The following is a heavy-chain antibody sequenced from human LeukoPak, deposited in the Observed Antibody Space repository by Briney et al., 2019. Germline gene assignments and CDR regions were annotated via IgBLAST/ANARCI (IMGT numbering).Heavy chain of an antibody. V-gene: IGHV3-7*01. D-gene: IGHD3-3*01. Sequence: PGGSLRLSCAASGFTFSSYWMSWVRQAPGKGLEWVANIKQDGSEKYYVDSVKGRFTISRDNAKNSLYLQMNSLRAEDTAVYYCAREYYDFWGGYSGFDPWGQGTLVTVSS. CDR1: GFTFSSYW. J-gene: IGHJ5*02. CDR2: IKQDGSEK. CDR3: AREYYDFWGGYSGFDP.